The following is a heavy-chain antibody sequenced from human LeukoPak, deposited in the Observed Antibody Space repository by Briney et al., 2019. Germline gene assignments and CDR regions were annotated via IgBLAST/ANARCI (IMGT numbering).Heavy chain of an antibody. D-gene: IGHD5-18*01. CDR1: GFTFSSYA. Sequence: PGGSLRLSCAASGFTFSSYAMSWVRQAPGKGLEWVSAISTSGGSTYYADSVKGRFTISRDNSKNTLYLQVNSLRAEDTAVYYCARDRTALGYWGQGTLVTVSS. CDR2: ISTSGGST. V-gene: IGHV3-23*01. J-gene: IGHJ4*02. CDR3: ARDRTALGY.